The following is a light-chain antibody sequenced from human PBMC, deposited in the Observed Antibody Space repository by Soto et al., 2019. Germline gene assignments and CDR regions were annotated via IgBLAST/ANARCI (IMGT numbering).Light chain of an antibody. CDR3: QQYNNWLGTWT. V-gene: IGKV3-15*01. J-gene: IGKJ1*01. CDR2: GAS. Sequence: EIVMTQSPATLSVSPGERATLSCRASQSVSSNLAWYQQKPGQAPRLLIYGASTRATGIPARFSGSGSGTEFTLTISSLQSEDFAVYYYQQYNNWLGTWTFGQGTKVEIK. CDR1: QSVSSN.